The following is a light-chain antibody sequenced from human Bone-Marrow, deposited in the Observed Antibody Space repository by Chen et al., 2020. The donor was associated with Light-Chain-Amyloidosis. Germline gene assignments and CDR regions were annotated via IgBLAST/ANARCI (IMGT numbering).Light chain of an antibody. CDR1: DLPTKY. Sequence: SYELTQEPSALVSPGQTARITCSGDDLPTKYAYWYQQKPGQAPVLVIHRDTERPSGISERFSGSSSGTTATLTISGVQAEDEADYHCQSADSSGTYEVIFGGGTKLTVL. J-gene: IGLJ2*01. CDR2: RDT. CDR3: QSADSSGTYEVI. V-gene: IGLV3-25*03.